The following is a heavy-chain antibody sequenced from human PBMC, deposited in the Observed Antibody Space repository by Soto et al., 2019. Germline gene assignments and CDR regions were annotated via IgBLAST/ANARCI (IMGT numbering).Heavy chain of an antibody. D-gene: IGHD2-15*01. J-gene: IGHJ3*02. CDR3: AKEVGVVAATPPNAFDI. CDR1: GFTFSSYA. CDR2: ISGSGGST. Sequence: GGSLRLSCAASGFTFSSYAMSWVRQAPGKGLEWVSAISGSGGSTYYADSVKGRFTISRDNSKNTLYLQMNSLRAEDTAVYYFAKEVGVVAATPPNAFDIWGQGTMVTVSS. V-gene: IGHV3-23*01.